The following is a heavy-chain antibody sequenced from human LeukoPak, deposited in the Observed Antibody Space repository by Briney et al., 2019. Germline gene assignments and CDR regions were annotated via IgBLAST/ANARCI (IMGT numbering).Heavy chain of an antibody. CDR1: GGSISSRNW. CDR2: IHDSGST. V-gene: IGHV4-4*02. J-gene: IGHJ6*03. CDR3: TRIRGYGSDYYYYYMDV. Sequence: PSETLSLTCTVSGGSISSRNWWSWIRQPPGKGLEWIGEIHDSGSTNYNPSLKSRVTISVDKSKNQFSLKVTSVTAADTAVYFCTRIRGYGSDYYYYYMDVWGEGTTVTVSS. D-gene: IGHD6-19*01.